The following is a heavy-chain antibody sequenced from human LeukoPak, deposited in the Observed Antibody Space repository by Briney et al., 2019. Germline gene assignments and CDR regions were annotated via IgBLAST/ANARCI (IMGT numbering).Heavy chain of an antibody. J-gene: IGHJ4*02. D-gene: IGHD1-26*01. CDR2: IHYSGGT. Sequence: SESLSLTCTVSGGSISSYYWSWIRHPPGKGLKWIGYIHYSGGTNYNPSLKSRVTILVDTSKSQLSLSLTSVTAADTAVYYCASVVGATNFLDYWGQGTLVTVSS. V-gene: IGHV4-59*08. CDR3: ASVVGATNFLDY. CDR1: GGSISSYY.